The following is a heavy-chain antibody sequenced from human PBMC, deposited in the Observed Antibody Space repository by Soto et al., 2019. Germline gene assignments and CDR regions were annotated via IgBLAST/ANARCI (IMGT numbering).Heavy chain of an antibody. CDR1: GGSFSGYY. Sequence: PSETLSLTCAVYGGSFSGYYWSWIRQPPGKGLEWIGEINHSGSTNYNPSLKSRVTISVDTSKNQFSLKLSSVTAADTAVYYCARGGRRFLEWLKRTADYYYGMDVWGQGTTVTVSS. D-gene: IGHD3-3*01. CDR2: INHSGST. V-gene: IGHV4-34*01. J-gene: IGHJ6*02. CDR3: ARGGRRFLEWLKRTADYYYGMDV.